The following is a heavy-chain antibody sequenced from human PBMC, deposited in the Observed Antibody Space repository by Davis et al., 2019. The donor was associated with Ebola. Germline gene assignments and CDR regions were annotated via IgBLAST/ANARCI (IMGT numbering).Heavy chain of an antibody. CDR2: ISYDGSNK. D-gene: IGHD1-26*01. V-gene: IGHV3-30*03. Sequence: GESLKISCAASGFTFSSYGMHWVRQAPGKGLEWVAVISYDGSNKYYADSVKGRFTISRDNSKNTLYLQMNSLRGEDTAVYYCARDPSPYSGTYYSTFDIWGQGTMVTVSS. J-gene: IGHJ3*02. CDR3: ARDPSPYSGTYYSTFDI. CDR1: GFTFSSYG.